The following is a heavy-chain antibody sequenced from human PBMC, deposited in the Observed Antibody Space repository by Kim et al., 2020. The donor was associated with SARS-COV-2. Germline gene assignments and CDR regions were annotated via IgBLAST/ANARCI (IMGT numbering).Heavy chain of an antibody. CDR2: ISGSGGST. CDR1: GFTFSSYA. CDR3: AKGWELTDYFDY. D-gene: IGHD1-26*01. Sequence: GGSLRLSCAASGFTFSSYAMSWVRQATGKGLEWVSAISGSGGSTYYADSVKGRFTISRDNSKNTLYLQMNSLRAEDTAVYYCAKGWELTDYFDYWGQGTLVTVSS. J-gene: IGHJ4*02. V-gene: IGHV3-23*01.